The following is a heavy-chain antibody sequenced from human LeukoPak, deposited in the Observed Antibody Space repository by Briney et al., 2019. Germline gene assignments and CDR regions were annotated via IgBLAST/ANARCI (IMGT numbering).Heavy chain of an antibody. CDR2: INPNSGGT. D-gene: IGHD1-26*01. CDR1: GYTFTGYY. Sequence: ASVKVSCEASGYTFTGYYIHWVRQAPGQGLEWMGWINPNSGGTNYAQKFQGRVTMTRDTSINTAYMEVSRLRSDDTAVYYCARVFGRQLPDYWGQGTLVTVSS. J-gene: IGHJ4*02. CDR3: ARVFGRQLPDY. V-gene: IGHV1-2*02.